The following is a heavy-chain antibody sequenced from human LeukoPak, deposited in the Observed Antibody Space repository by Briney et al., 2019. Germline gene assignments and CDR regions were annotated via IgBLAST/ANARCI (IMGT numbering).Heavy chain of an antibody. J-gene: IGHJ6*03. CDR2: IRCSGGRT. V-gene: IGHV3-23*01. CDR3: AKDLPLQWLVRGLLYMDV. Sequence: PGGSLRLSCAASEFTFSNYKMNWVRQAPGKGLEWVSAIRCSGGRTYYADSVKGRFTISRDNSKNTLYLQMNSLRAEDTGVYYCAKDLPLQWLVRGLLYMDVWGKGTTVTVSS. D-gene: IGHD6-19*01. CDR1: EFTFSNYK.